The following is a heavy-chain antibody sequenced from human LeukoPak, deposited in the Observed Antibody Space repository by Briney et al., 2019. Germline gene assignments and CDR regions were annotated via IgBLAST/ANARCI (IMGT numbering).Heavy chain of an antibody. CDR3: ARDRGYCSSTSCYRWFDP. CDR1: GFTASSNY. J-gene: IGHJ5*02. CDR2: IYSGGST. Sequence: PGGSLRLSCAASGFTASSNYMSWVRQAPGKGLEWVSVIYSGGSTYYADSVKGRFTISRDNSKNTLYLQMNSLRAEDTAVYYCARDRGYCSSTSCYRWFDPWGQGTLVTVSS. D-gene: IGHD2-2*02. V-gene: IGHV3-53*01.